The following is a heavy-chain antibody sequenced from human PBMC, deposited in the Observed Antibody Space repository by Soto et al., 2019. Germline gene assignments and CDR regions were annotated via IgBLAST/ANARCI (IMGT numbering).Heavy chain of an antibody. J-gene: IGHJ4*02. D-gene: IGHD2-15*01. CDR1: GGSISSYY. CDR3: ARNYCSGGSCYSIDY. V-gene: IGHV4-59*08. CDR2: IYYSGST. Sequence: SETLSLTCTVSGGSISSYYWSWIRQPPGKGLEWIGYIYYSGSTNYNPSLKSRVTISVDTSKNQFSLKLSSVTAADTAVYYCARNYCSGGSCYSIDYWGQGTLVTVSS.